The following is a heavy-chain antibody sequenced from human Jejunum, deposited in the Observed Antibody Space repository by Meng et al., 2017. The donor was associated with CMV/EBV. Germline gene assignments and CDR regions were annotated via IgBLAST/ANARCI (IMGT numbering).Heavy chain of an antibody. Sequence: CARAGFAFGNYMMDWVRQAPGKGLEWVASSSISGYNWYAASVKGRFTISRDNAENSLFLQINSLRAEDTAVYYCAGVFKGGNYFDYWGQGAQVTVSS. J-gene: IGHJ4*02. CDR2: SSISGYN. CDR3: AGVFKGGNYFDY. CDR1: GFAFGNYM. V-gene: IGHV3-21*01. D-gene: IGHD1-1*01.